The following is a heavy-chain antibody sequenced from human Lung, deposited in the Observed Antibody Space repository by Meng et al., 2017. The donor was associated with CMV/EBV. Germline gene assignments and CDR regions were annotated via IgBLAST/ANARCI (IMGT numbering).Heavy chain of an antibody. CDR1: GFTFSRFW. Sequence: GEXXKISCTASGFTFSRFWMSWVRQAPGKGLEWVANIKQDGTEKSYVDSVKGRFTISRDNAKNSLYLQMNRLRAEDTAVYYCARVPESRYHGSGSYNGMDVWXQGTXVTVSS. J-gene: IGHJ6*02. V-gene: IGHV3-7*01. D-gene: IGHD3-10*01. CDR2: IKQDGTEK. CDR3: ARVPESRYHGSGSYNGMDV.